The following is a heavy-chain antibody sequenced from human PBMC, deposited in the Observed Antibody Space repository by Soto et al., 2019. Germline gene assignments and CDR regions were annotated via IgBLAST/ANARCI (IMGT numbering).Heavy chain of an antibody. CDR1: GYTFTNYW. CDR2: IYPGDSES. CDR3: ARRGLDYYYAMDV. D-gene: IGHD5-12*01. V-gene: IGHV5-51*01. J-gene: IGHJ6*02. Sequence: GESLKISCKASGYTFTNYWIEWVRQLPGKGLEWMGIIYPGDSESTYSPSFQGQVTPSVDKSISTAYLHWNSLKASDTAMYYCARRGLDYYYAMDVWGQGTTVTVSS.